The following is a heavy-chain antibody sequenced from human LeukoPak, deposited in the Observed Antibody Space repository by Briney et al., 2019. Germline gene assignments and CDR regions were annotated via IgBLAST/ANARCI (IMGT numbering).Heavy chain of an antibody. CDR3: ARGGGARYSSSWYPRGNWFDP. CDR1: GYTFTSYG. V-gene: IGHV1-18*01. Sequence: ASVKVSCKASGYTFTSYGISWVRQAPGQGLEWVGWISAYNGNTNYAQKLQGRVTMTTDTSTSTAYMELRSLRSDDTAVYYCARGGGARYSSSWYPRGNWFDPWGQGTLVTVSS. J-gene: IGHJ5*02. D-gene: IGHD6-13*01. CDR2: ISAYNGNT.